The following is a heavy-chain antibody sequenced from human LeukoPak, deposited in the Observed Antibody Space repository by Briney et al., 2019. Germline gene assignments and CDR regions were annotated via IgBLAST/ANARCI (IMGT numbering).Heavy chain of an antibody. Sequence: GGSLTLSCAASGFTVRSNYMIWVRGAPGKGGEGVTVMYCGGSTFYGDSVQGRFTISRDNSNNTLFLQMNRLRVEDTAVYYCAREGYTRAWYRNWGQGTLVTVSS. CDR3: AREGYTRAWYRN. CDR1: GFTVRSNY. D-gene: IGHD6-19*01. V-gene: IGHV3-66*01. CDR2: MYCGGST. J-gene: IGHJ4*02.